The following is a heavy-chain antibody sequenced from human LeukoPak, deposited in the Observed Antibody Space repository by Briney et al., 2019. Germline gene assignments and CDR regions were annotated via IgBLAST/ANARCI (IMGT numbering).Heavy chain of an antibody. CDR2: IDPSDSYT. CDR1: GYSFTTYW. Sequence: GESLKISCTGTGYSFTTYWISWVRQVPGKGLEWMGTIDPSDSYTKYSPSFQGHVTISADKSIYTAYLQWSSLKASDTAMYYCARYYGFWSGRNYFDYWGQGALVTVSS. D-gene: IGHD3-3*01. CDR3: ARYYGFWSGRNYFDY. V-gene: IGHV5-10-1*01. J-gene: IGHJ4*02.